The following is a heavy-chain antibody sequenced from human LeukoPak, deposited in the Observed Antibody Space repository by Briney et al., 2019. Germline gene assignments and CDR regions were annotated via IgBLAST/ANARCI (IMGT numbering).Heavy chain of an antibody. J-gene: IGHJ4*02. CDR1: GFTFSSYW. CDR2: INSDGSST. CDR3: ARIMTTVVNVPFDY. Sequence: GGSLRLSCAASGFTFSSYWMHWVRQAPGKGLVWVSRINSDGSSTTYADSVKGRFTISRDNAKNTLYLQMNSLRAEDTAVYYCARIMTTVVNVPFDYWGQGTLVTVSS. V-gene: IGHV3-74*01. D-gene: IGHD4-23*01.